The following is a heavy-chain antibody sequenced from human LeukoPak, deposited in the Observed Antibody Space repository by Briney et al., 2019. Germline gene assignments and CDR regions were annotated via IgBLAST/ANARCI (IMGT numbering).Heavy chain of an antibody. CDR3: ASNGYNYEGLDY. D-gene: IGHD5-24*01. CDR1: GGYIITSGHY. V-gene: IGHV4-61*05. J-gene: IGHJ4*02. Sequence: PSETLSLTCTVSGGYIITSGHYWGWIRQPPGKGLEWIGYIYYSGITNYNPSLKSRVTISVDTSKNQFFLKLSSVTAADTAVYYCASNGYNYEGLDYWGQGTLVTVSS. CDR2: IYYSGIT.